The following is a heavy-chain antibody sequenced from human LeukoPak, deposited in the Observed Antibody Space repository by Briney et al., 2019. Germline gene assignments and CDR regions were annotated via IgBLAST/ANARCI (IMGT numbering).Heavy chain of an antibody. CDR2: IYYSGIS. CDR3: VRHPARGEGGYAFDI. Sequence: PSQTLSLTCTVSGGSISTSSYFWGWIRQPPGKGLEWIGSIYYSGISFYNPSLKSRVTISVDTSKNQFSLRLTSVTAADTAVYYCVRHPARGEGGYAFDIWGQGTMVTVSS. D-gene: IGHD2-15*01. CDR1: GGSISTSSYF. J-gene: IGHJ3*02. V-gene: IGHV4-39*01.